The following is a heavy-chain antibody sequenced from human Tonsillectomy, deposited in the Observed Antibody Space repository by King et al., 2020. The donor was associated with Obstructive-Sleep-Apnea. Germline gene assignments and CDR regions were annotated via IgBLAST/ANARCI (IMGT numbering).Heavy chain of an antibody. CDR1: GFTFDDYA. CDR3: AKEKVSSGWNRIFDY. J-gene: IGHJ4*02. Sequence: VQLVESGGVVVQPGGSLRLSCAASGFTFDDYAMHWVRQAPGKGLEWVSLISWDGTSTYYADSVKGRLTISRDNSKNSLYLQMNSLRAGDSAFYYCAKEKVSSGWNRIFDYWGQGTLVTVSS. V-gene: IGHV3-43D*03. CDR2: ISWDGTST. D-gene: IGHD6-19*01.